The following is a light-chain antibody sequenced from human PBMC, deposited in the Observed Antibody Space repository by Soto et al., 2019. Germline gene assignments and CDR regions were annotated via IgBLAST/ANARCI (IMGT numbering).Light chain of an antibody. CDR2: DAS. CDR1: QSVSSY. J-gene: IGKJ1*01. V-gene: IGKV3-11*01. Sequence: EIVLTQSPATLSLSPGERATLSCRASQSVSSYLAWYQQKPGQAPRLLIYDASNRATGIPARFSGSGSGTDFTLTISSLEHEDYELYYCQQRRNWHRTLRQGTKV. CDR3: QQRRNWHRT.